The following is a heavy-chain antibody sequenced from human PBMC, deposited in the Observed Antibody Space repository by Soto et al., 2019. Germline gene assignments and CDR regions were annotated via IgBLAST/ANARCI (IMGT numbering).Heavy chain of an antibody. D-gene: IGHD6-19*01. CDR3: ARAVVYSSGWYLGY. CDR2: ISSSSSYI. V-gene: IGHV3-21*01. CDR1: GFTFSSYS. Sequence: GGSLRLSCAASGFTFSSYSMNWVRQAPGKGLEWVSSISSSSSYIYYADSVKGRFTISRDNAKNSLYLQMNSLRAEDKAVHYCARAVVYSSGWYLGYWGQGTLVTVSS. J-gene: IGHJ4*02.